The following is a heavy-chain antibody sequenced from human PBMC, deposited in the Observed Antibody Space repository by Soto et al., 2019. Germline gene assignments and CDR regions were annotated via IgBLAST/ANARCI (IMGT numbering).Heavy chain of an antibody. CDR1: GYTFTSYA. J-gene: IGHJ4*02. D-gene: IGHD3-16*01. Sequence: GASVKVSCKASGYTFTSYAMHWVRQAPGQRLEWMGWINAGNGNTKYSQKFQGRVTITRDTSASTAYMELSSLRSEDTAVYYCASDEYYDYIWGSSYFDYWGQGTLVTVS. CDR2: INAGNGNT. CDR3: ASDEYYDYIWGSSYFDY. V-gene: IGHV1-3*01.